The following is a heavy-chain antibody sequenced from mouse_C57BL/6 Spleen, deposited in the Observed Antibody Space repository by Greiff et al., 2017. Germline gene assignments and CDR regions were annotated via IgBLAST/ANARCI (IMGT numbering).Heavy chain of an antibody. CDR3: ANYYGSSYDYDMDY. D-gene: IGHD1-1*01. J-gene: IGHJ4*01. V-gene: IGHV5-17*01. Sequence: EVKLMESGGGLVKPGGSLKLSCAASGFTFSDYGMHWVRQAPEKGLEWVAYISSGSSTIYYADTVKGRFTISRDNAKNTLFLQMTSLRSEDTAMYYCANYYGSSYDYDMDYWGQGTSVTVSS. CDR2: ISSGSSTI. CDR1: GFTFSDYG.